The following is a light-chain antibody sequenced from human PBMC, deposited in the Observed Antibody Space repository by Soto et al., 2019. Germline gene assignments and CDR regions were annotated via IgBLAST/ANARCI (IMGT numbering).Light chain of an antibody. V-gene: IGLV1-40*01. CDR2: GNS. Sequence: QAVVTQPPSVSGAPGQRVTISCTGSSSNIGAGYDVHWYQQLPGTAPKLLIYGNSNRPSGVPDRFSGSKSGTSASLVITGLQAEDEADYYCQSYDSSLDVVFGGGTKVTVL. J-gene: IGLJ2*01. CDR3: QSYDSSLDVV. CDR1: SSNIGAGYD.